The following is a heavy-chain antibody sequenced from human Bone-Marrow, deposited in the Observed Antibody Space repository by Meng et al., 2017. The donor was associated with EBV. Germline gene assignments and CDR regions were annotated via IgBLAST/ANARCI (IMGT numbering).Heavy chain of an antibody. J-gene: IGHJ4*02. CDR3: ARGGENYFGS. CDR1: GGSLIGYY. Sequence: QVHLQQRRAGLLKPSDPLSLTVSFYGGSLIGYYWSWIRQPPGKGLEWIGKINPSRSTNYNASLKSRVTISVDTSKNQFSLKLSSVTAADTAVYYCARGGENYFGSWGQGTLVTVSS. D-gene: IGHD2-21*01. V-gene: IGHV4-34*01. CDR2: INPSRST.